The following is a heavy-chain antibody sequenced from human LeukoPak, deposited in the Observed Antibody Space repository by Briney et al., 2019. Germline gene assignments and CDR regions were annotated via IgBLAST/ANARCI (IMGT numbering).Heavy chain of an antibody. V-gene: IGHV3-23*01. J-gene: IGHJ3*02. CDR2: ISGSGGST. D-gene: IGHD1-26*01. Sequence: GGSLRLSCAASGFTFSDYAMRWVRQAPGKGLEWVSAISGSGGSTYYADSVKGRFTISRDNSKNTLYLQMNSLRAEDTAVYYCASSGSYFMDAFDIWGQGTMVTVSS. CDR3: ASSGSYFMDAFDI. CDR1: GFTFSDYA.